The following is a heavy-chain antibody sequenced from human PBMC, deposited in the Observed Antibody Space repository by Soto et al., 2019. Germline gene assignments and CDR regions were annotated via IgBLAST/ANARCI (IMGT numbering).Heavy chain of an antibody. CDR3: ARLSWLRNYYYGMDV. Sequence: QVQLQESGPGLVKPSETLSLTCTVSGGSISSYYWSWIRQPPGKGLEWIGYIYYSGSTNYNPSLKSRDTISVDTSKHQFCLKVSSVAASDTAVYYRARLSWLRNYYYGMDVWGQGTTVTVSS. CDR2: IYYSGST. D-gene: IGHD5-12*01. CDR1: GGSISSYY. J-gene: IGHJ6*02. V-gene: IGHV4-59*08.